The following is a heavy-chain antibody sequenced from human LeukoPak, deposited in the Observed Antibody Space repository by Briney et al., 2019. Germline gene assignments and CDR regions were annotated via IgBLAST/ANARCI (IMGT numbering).Heavy chain of an antibody. D-gene: IGHD1-1*01. CDR3: ATTTEQLAKTWFDP. Sequence: SETLSLTCTVSGGPISSGSYYWGWIRQPPGKGLEWIGSVYYSGYTYHNPSLKSRVTISVDTSKNQFSLRLSSVTAADTAVYYCATTTEQLAKTWFDPWGQGTLVTVSS. CDR1: GGPISSGSYY. CDR2: VYYSGYT. V-gene: IGHV4-39*07. J-gene: IGHJ5*02.